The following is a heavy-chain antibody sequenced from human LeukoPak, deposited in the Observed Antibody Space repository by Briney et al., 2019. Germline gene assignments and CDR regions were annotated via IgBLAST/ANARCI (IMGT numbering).Heavy chain of an antibody. CDR1: GGSFSGYY. V-gene: IGHV4-34*01. CDR2: INHSGST. D-gene: IGHD2-2*01. CDR3: ARGRVFTDIVVVPAAVRSCYRTFNWFHP. Sequence: SETLSLTCAVYGGSFSGYYWSWIRQPPGKGLEWIGEINHSGSTNYNPSLKSRVTISVDTSKNQFSLKLSSVTAADTAVYYCARGRVFTDIVVVPAAVRSCYRTFNWFHPLGQGTLVTVSS. J-gene: IGHJ5*02.